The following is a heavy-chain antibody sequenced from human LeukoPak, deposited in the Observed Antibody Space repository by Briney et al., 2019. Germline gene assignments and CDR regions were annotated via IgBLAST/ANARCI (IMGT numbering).Heavy chain of an antibody. V-gene: IGHV1-2*02. CDR3: ARAEGAVYGMDV. CDR2: INPNSGAT. D-gene: IGHD4-11*01. CDR1: GYTFSGYY. Sequence: GASVNVSCKASGYTFSGYYMHWVRQAPGQGLEWMGWINPNSGATTYAQKFQGRVTLTRDTSISTAYMELNSLRSDDTAVFYCARAEGAVYGMDVWGQGTTVTVSS. J-gene: IGHJ6*02.